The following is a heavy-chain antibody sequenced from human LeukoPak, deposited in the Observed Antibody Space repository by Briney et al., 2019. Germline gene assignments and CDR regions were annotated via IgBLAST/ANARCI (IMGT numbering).Heavy chain of an antibody. CDR1: GYTFTAYY. V-gene: IGHV1-2*02. Sequence: GASVKVSCKASGYTFTAYYIHWVRQAPGQGLEWMGLIKANSGGTIYAQMFQGRVTMTRDTSISTAYMELSRLTSDGTAVYYCARVDGSAATGGDWGQGTLVTVSS. CDR2: IKANSGGT. D-gene: IGHD1-1*01. CDR3: ARVDGSAATGGD. J-gene: IGHJ4*02.